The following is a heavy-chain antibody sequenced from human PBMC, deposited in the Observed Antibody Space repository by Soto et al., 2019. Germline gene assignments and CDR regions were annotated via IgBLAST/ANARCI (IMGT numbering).Heavy chain of an antibody. CDR1: GDSVSSNSAA. CDR3: ARVSGVVAVAGTIDY. Sequence: SQTLSLTCAISGDSVSSNSAAWNWIRQSPSRGLEWLGRTYYRSKWYNDYAVSVKSRITINPDTSKNQFSLQLNSVTPEDTAVCFCARVSGVVAVAGTIDYWGEGTLVSVSS. CDR2: TYYRSKWYN. D-gene: IGHD6-19*01. V-gene: IGHV6-1*01. J-gene: IGHJ4*02.